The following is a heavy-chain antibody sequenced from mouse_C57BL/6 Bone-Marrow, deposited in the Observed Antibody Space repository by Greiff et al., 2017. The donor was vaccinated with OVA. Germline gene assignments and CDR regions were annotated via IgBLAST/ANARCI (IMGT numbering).Heavy chain of an antibody. J-gene: IGHJ4*01. CDR3: ARGSGSRPPYAMDY. Sequence: LQQSGPELVKPGASVKIPCKASGYTFTDYNMDWVKQSHGKSLEWIGDINPNNGGTIYNQKFKGKATLTVDKSSSTAYMERRSLTSEDTAVYYCARGSGSRPPYAMDYWGQGTSVTVSS. V-gene: IGHV1-18*01. CDR1: GYTFTDYN. CDR2: INPNNGGT. D-gene: IGHD1-1*01.